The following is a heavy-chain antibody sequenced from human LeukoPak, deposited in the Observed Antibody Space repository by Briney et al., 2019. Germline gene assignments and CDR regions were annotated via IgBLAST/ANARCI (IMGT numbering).Heavy chain of an antibody. V-gene: IGHV3-7*01. Sequence: PGGSLRLSCVVSGFTFSSYWMNWVRQAPGKGQEWVASIKQDGGEKSYVDSVKGRFTISRDNAKNSLYLQMSSLRAEDTAVYYCARDGTAAGLYLDLWGQGTLVTISS. J-gene: IGHJ4*01. CDR3: ARDGTAAGLYLDL. D-gene: IGHD6-13*01. CDR2: IKQDGGEK. CDR1: GFTFSSYW.